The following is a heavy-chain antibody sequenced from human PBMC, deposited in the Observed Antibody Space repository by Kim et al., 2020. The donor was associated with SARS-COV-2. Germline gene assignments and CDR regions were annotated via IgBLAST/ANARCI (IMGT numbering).Heavy chain of an antibody. CDR3: ARAKRSSSGWFDP. CDR2: INPNSGGT. Sequence: ASVKVSCKASGYTFTGYYMHWVRQAPGQGLEWMGWINPNSGGTNYAQKFQGRVTMTRDTSISTAYMELSRLRSDDTAVYYCARAKRSSSGWFDPWGQGTLVTVSS. V-gene: IGHV1-2*02. D-gene: IGHD6-25*01. CDR1: GYTFTGYY. J-gene: IGHJ5*02.